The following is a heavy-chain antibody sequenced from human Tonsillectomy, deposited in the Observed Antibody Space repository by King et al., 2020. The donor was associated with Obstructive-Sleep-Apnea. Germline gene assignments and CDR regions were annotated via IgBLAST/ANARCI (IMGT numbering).Heavy chain of an antibody. V-gene: IGHV3-23*04. J-gene: IGHJ4*02. CDR1: GFIFTNYA. D-gene: IGHD3-9*01. CDR3: ARRSGLTGYFDD. CDR2: ISERADTR. Sequence: VQLVESGGGSVQPGESLRLSCVGSGFIFTNYAMNWVRQTPGKGLEWVSAISERADTRDYADSVKGRFTISRDDSKNTVYLQMHSLRGEDTALYYCARRSGLTGYFDDWAREPWSPSPQ.